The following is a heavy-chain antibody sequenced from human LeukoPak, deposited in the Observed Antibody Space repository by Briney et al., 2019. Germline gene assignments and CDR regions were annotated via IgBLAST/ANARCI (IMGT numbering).Heavy chain of an antibody. CDR1: GFSFSTYE. J-gene: IGHJ3*01. D-gene: IGHD6-13*01. Sequence: QAGGSLRLSCAASGFSFSTYEMNWVRQAPGKGLEWISYISNNGSIVYYADSVKGRFTISRDNAKKSLYLQVNSLRAEDTAVYYCARGRSSWFLRAFDLWGQGTMVTVSS. CDR2: ISNNGSIV. CDR3: ARGRSSWFLRAFDL. V-gene: IGHV3-48*03.